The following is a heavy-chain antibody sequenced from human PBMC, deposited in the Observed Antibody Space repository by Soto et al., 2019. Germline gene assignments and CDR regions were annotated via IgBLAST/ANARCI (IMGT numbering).Heavy chain of an antibody. Sequence: ASLKVSSEASGYSFTRYSIHWVLQPPRQRHEVMGLIYPSGCSTSYAEKFQGRVTMTRDTSTSTVYMELSSLRSEDTAVYYCATESYYGMLTGYYREEPCGGQGTLVTVTS. J-gene: IGHJ4*02. CDR1: GYSFTRYS. V-gene: IGHV1-46*03. CDR3: ATESYYGMLTGYYREEPC. CDR2: IYPSGCST. D-gene: IGHD3-9*01.